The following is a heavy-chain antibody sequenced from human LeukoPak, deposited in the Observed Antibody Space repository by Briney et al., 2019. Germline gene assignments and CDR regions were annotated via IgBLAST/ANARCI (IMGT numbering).Heavy chain of an antibody. Sequence: ASVKVSCEASGYTFTSYGISWVRQAPGQGLEWMGWISAYNGNTNYAQKLQGRVTMTTDTSTSTAYMELRSLRSDDTAVYYCARGAIRSWYYYNIPGDFDYWGQGTLVTVSS. D-gene: IGHD6-13*01. V-gene: IGHV1-18*01. CDR2: ISAYNGNT. J-gene: IGHJ4*02. CDR1: GYTFTSYG. CDR3: ARGAIRSWYYYNIPGDFDY.